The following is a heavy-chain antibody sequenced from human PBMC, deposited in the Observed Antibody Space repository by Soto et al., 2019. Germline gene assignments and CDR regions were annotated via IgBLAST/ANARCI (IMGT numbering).Heavy chain of an antibody. V-gene: IGHV3-23*01. CDR1: GFTFSGYA. CDR3: AKDGASGSYPPYYYFVMDV. D-gene: IGHD1-26*01. Sequence: XEFLSRSGAASGFTFSGYAMSWVRQAPGKGLEWVSTISGSGGNAYYADSVKGRFSISRDNSKNTLRLQMNSLRADDTAVYYCAKDGASGSYPPYYYFVMDVWGQGTTVTVSS. J-gene: IGHJ6*02. CDR2: ISGSGGNA.